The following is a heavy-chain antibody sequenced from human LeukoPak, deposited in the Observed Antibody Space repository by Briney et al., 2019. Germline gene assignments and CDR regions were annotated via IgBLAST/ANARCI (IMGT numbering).Heavy chain of an antibody. J-gene: IGHJ4*02. CDR2: IYYSGST. D-gene: IGHD6-6*01. CDR1: GGSISSYY. Sequence: SETLSLTCTVSGGSISSYYWSWIRQPPGKGLEWIGYIYYSGSTNYNPSLKSRVTISVDTSKNQFSLKLSSVTAADTAVYYCAREGSSSSEAGESEHYFDYWGQGTLVTVSS. V-gene: IGHV4-59*01. CDR3: AREGSSSSEAGESEHYFDY.